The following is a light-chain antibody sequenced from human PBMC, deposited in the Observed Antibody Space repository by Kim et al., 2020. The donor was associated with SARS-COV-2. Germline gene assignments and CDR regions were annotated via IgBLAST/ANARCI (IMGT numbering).Light chain of an antibody. CDR3: QQNYSTPYT. CDR1: QSVLYSSNNKSY. J-gene: IGKJ2*01. CDR2: WAS. Sequence: DIVMTQSSDSLAVSLGERATINCKSSQSVLYSSNNKSYLAWYQQKPGQPPKLLIYWASTRESGVPDRFSGSGSGTDFTLTISSLQAEDVAVYYCQQNYSTPYTFGQGTKLEI. V-gene: IGKV4-1*01.